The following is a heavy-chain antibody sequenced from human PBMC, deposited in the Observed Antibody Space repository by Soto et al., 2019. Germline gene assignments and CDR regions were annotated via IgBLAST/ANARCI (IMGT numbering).Heavy chain of an antibody. D-gene: IGHD2-2*01. Sequence: GGSLRLSCAASGFTFSSYDVHWVRQATGKGLEWVSAIGTAGDTYYPGSVKGRFTISRENAKNSLYLQMNSLRAGDTAVYYCARMSGLGYCSSTSCGAFDIWGQGTMVTVSS. CDR1: GFTFSSYD. CDR2: IGTAGDT. V-gene: IGHV3-13*01. CDR3: ARMSGLGYCSSTSCGAFDI. J-gene: IGHJ3*02.